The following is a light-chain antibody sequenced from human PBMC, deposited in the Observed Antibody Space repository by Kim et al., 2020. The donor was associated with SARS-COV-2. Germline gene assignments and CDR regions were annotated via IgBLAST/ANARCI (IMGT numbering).Light chain of an antibody. CDR2: DVS. V-gene: IGLV2-14*03. CDR1: SSHIGAYNY. CDR3: SSYTTRNTWV. Sequence: PGQSITISCTGTSSHIGAYNYVSWYQQHPGKAPQLIIYDVSKPSGVSNRFSGSKSVNTASLTISGLQGEDEADYYCSSYTTRNTWVFGGGTQLTVL. J-gene: IGLJ3*02.